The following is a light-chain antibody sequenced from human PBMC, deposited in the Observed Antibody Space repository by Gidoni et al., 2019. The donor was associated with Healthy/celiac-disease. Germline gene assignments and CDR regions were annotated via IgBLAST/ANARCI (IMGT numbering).Light chain of an antibody. V-gene: IGKV3-20*01. CDR2: GAS. CDR1: QSVFSNY. CDR3: QQYGSSPQT. J-gene: IGKJ1*01. Sequence: EIVLTQAPGTLSLSPGEGATISCRASQSVFSNYLAWYQQKPGQAPRLLIYGASSRATGIPDRFSGGGSGTDFTLTIGRLEPEDFAMYYCQQYGSSPQTFXQXTKVEIK.